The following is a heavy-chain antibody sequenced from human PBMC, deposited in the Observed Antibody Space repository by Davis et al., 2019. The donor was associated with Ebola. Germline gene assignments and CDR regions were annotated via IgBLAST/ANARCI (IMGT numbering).Heavy chain of an antibody. CDR2: IYYSGST. V-gene: IGHV4-59*08. CDR3: ARRLRFLEWLPTQWFDP. Sequence: GSLRLSCTVSGGSISSYYWSWIRQPPGKGLEWIGYIYYSGSTNYNPSLKSRVTISVDTSKNQFSLKLSSVTAADTAVYYCARRLRFLEWLPTQWFDPWGQGTLVTVSS. J-gene: IGHJ5*02. CDR1: GGSISSYY. D-gene: IGHD3-3*01.